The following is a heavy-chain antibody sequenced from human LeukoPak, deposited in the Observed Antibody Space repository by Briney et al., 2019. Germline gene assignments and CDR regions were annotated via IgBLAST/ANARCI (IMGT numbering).Heavy chain of an antibody. Sequence: GGSLRLSCAASGFTFSSYGMHWVRQAPGKGLEWVAVISYDGSNKYYADSVKGRFTISRDNSKNTLYLQMNSLRAEDTAVYYCAKDHYDILTGSADYWGQGTLVTVSS. V-gene: IGHV3-30*18. D-gene: IGHD3-9*01. CDR3: AKDHYDILTGSADY. J-gene: IGHJ4*02. CDR1: GFTFSSYG. CDR2: ISYDGSNK.